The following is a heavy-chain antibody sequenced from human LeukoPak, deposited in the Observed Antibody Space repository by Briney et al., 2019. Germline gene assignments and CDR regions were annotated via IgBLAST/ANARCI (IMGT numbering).Heavy chain of an antibody. Sequence: GGSLRLSCAASGFTFSGSAMHWVRQASGKGLEWVGRIRSKANSHATAYAASVKGRFTISRDDSKNTAYLQMNTLKTEDTAVYYCTSLVGPGGYWGQGTLVTVSS. CDR2: IRSKANSHAT. D-gene: IGHD1-26*01. CDR3: TSLVGPGGY. V-gene: IGHV3-73*01. CDR1: GFTFSGSA. J-gene: IGHJ4*02.